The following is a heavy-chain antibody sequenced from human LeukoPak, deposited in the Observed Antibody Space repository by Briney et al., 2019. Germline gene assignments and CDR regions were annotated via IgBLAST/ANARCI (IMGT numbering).Heavy chain of an antibody. Sequence: GALVKVSCKASGYTFTSYGISWVRQAPGQGLEWMGWISAYNGNTNYAQKLQGRVTMTTDTSTSTAYMELRSLRSDDTAVYYCARDWGSGWLDWFDPWGQGTLVTVSS. CDR3: ARDWGSGWLDWFDP. CDR1: GYTFTSYG. D-gene: IGHD6-19*01. CDR2: ISAYNGNT. J-gene: IGHJ5*02. V-gene: IGHV1-18*01.